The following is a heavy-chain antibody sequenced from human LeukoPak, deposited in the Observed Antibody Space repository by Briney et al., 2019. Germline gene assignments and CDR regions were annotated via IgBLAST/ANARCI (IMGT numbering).Heavy chain of an antibody. CDR2: ISSSGSTI. Sequence: PGGSLRLSCAASGFTFSSYEMQWVRQAPGKGREWVSYISSSGSTIYYADSVKGRFTISRDNAKNSLYLQMNSLRAEDTAVYYCARGRRVDTATRSYYYGLDVWGQGTTVTVSS. J-gene: IGHJ6*02. CDR3: ARGRRVDTATRSYYYGLDV. D-gene: IGHD5-18*01. CDR1: GFTFSSYE. V-gene: IGHV3-48*03.